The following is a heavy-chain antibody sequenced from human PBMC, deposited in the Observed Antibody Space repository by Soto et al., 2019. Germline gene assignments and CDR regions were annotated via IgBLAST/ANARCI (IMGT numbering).Heavy chain of an antibody. V-gene: IGHV3-23*01. J-gene: IGHJ4*02. D-gene: IGHD3-22*01. CDR2: ISTSGGLT. CDR1: GFTFSSYA. CDR3: AKIHYYDSTGYYRNFDY. Sequence: SLRIACAASGFTFSSYAMGWVRQAPGKGLEWVSVISTSGGLTYYADSVKGRFTISRDNSKNTLYLQMNSLRAEDTAVYYCAKIHYYDSTGYYRNFDYWGQGTLVTVSS.